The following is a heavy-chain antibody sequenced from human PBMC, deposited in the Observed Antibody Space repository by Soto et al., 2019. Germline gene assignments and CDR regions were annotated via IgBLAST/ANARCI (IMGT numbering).Heavy chain of an antibody. CDR3: ARDNMMVRGVYGKAFDI. CDR2: ISYDGSNK. V-gene: IGHV3-30-3*01. J-gene: IGHJ3*02. Sequence: GGSLRLSCAASGFTFSSYAMHWVRQAPGKGLEWVAVISYDGSNKYYADSVKGRFTISRDNSKNTLYLQMNSLRAEETAVYYCARDNMMVRGVYGKAFDIWGQGTMVTVSS. D-gene: IGHD3-10*01. CDR1: GFTFSSYA.